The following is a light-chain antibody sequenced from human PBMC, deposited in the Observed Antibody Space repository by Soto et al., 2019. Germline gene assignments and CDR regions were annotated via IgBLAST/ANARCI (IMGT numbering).Light chain of an antibody. J-gene: IGKJ3*01. V-gene: IGKV1-39*01. Sequence: DIQMTQSPSSLSASVGDRVTITCRASQSISSYLNWYQQKPGKAPNLLIYAASSLQSGVPSRFSGSGSGTDFTLTIRSLQPEDFATYFCQQSYSTPFTFGPGTTVHIK. CDR3: QQSYSTPFT. CDR2: AAS. CDR1: QSISSY.